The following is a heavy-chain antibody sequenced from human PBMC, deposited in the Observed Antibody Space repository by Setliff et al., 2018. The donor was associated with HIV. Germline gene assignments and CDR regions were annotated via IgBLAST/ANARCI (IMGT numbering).Heavy chain of an antibody. CDR1: GATFSSYG. Sequence: GASVKVSCKASGATFSSYGITWVRQATGQGLEWMGGIIPISGTTIYAQKVQGRITITADDSTSTGYMELSSLRSEDTAVYYCTFGWNYVWHYWGQGTLVTVSS. CDR2: IIPISGTT. D-gene: IGHD1-7*01. CDR3: TFGWNYVWHY. J-gene: IGHJ4*02. V-gene: IGHV1-69*13.